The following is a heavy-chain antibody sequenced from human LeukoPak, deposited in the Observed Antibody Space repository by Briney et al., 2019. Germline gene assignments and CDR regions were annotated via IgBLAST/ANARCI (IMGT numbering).Heavy chain of an antibody. CDR2: MRGGGSI. V-gene: IGHV3-23*01. CDR3: AKGGDRSGSLGGNGMDV. Sequence: GGSLRLSCAASGFTFSNYGMSWVRQARGKGPEWVSGMRGGGSIEYADSVKGRFTISKDNSKNTLYLEMNSLRAEDTAVYYCAKGGDRSGSLGGNGMDVWGQGTTVTVSS. CDR1: GFTFSNYG. D-gene: IGHD6-19*01. J-gene: IGHJ6*02.